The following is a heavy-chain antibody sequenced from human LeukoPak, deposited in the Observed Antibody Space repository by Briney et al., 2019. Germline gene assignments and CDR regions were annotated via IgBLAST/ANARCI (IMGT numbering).Heavy chain of an antibody. CDR1: GFTFSSYE. V-gene: IGHV3-48*03. CDR2: ISSSGSTI. D-gene: IGHD3-9*01. J-gene: IGHJ4*02. CDR3: ARAAILTGLTDY. Sequence: GGSLRLSCAASGFTFSSYEMNWVRQAPGKGLEWVSYISSSGSTIYYADSVKGRFTISRDNAKNSLYLQMNSLRAEDTAVYCCARAAILTGLTDYWGQGTLVTVSS.